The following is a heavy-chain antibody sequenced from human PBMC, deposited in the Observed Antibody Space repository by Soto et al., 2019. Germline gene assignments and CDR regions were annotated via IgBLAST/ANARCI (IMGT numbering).Heavy chain of an antibody. CDR1: GGSISSSSYY. CDR2: IYYSGST. D-gene: IGHD6-6*01. CDR3: ACISYRSSSAWFDP. J-gene: IGHJ5*02. Sequence: QLLESGPGLVKPSETLSLTCTVSGGSISSSSYYWGWIRQPPGKGLEWIGRIYYSGSTYYNPSLKSLVTISVDTSKNHFSLKLSSVTAADTAVYYCACISYRSSSAWFDPWGQGTLVTVSS. V-gene: IGHV4-39*02.